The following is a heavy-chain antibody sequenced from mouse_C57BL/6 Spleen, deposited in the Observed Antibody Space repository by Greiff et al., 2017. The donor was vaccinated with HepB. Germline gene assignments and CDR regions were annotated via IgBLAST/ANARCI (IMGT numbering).Heavy chain of an antibody. V-gene: IGHV1-15*01. J-gene: IGHJ2*01. D-gene: IGHD2-13*01. CDR1: GYTFTDYE. Sequence: VKLMESGAELVRPGASVTLSCKASGYTFTDYEMHWVKQTPVHGLEWIGAIDPETGGTAYNQKFKGKAILTADKSSSTAYMELRSLTSEDSAVYYCTRPVKNSFDYWGQGTTLTVSS. CDR3: TRPVKNSFDY. CDR2: IDPETGGT.